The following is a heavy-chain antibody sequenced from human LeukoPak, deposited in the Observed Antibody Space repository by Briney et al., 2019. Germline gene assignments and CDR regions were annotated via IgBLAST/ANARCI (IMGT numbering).Heavy chain of an antibody. CDR3: ARANEGDFDY. V-gene: IGHV4-31*03. D-gene: IGHD2-8*01. Sequence: SQTLSLTCTVSGGSISSGGYYWSWIRQHPGKGLEWIGYIYYSGSTYYNPSLKSRVTISADTSKNQFSLKLSSVTAADTAVYYCARANEGDFDYWGQGTLVTVSS. J-gene: IGHJ4*02. CDR1: GGSISSGGYY. CDR2: IYYSGST.